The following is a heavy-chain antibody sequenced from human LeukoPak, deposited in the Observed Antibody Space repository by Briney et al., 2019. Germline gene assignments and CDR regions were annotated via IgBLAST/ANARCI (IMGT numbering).Heavy chain of an antibody. D-gene: IGHD4-17*01. V-gene: IGHV3-33*01. CDR2: IWYDGSNK. CDR3: AREQYGSDDALDI. J-gene: IGHJ3*02. CDR1: GFTFSSYG. Sequence: GRSLRLSCAASGFTFSSYGMHWVRQAPGKGLEWVAVIWYDGSNKYYADSVKGRFTISRDNSKNTMDLQMNSLRAEDTAVYYCAREQYGSDDALDIWGQGTMVTVSS.